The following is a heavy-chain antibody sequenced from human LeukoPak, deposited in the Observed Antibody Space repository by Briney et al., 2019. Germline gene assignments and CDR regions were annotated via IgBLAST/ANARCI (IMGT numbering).Heavy chain of an antibody. CDR1: GFTFSSYW. D-gene: IGHD6-19*01. Sequence: PGGSLRLSCAASGFTFSSYWMHWVRQAPGKGLVWVSRINSDGSSTSYADSVKGRFTISRDNSKNTLYLQMNSLRAEDTAVYYCSCIAVAGATQLDYWGQGTLVTVSS. CDR3: SCIAVAGATQLDY. CDR2: INSDGSST. J-gene: IGHJ4*02. V-gene: IGHV3-74*01.